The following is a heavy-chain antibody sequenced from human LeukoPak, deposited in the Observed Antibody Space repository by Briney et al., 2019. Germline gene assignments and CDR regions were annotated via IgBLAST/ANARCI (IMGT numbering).Heavy chain of an antibody. Sequence: SETLSLTCTVSGGSVSSSDYYWGWIRQPPGKGLEWIGSIYYSGSTYYNPSLKSRVTISVDTSKNQFSLKVSSVTAADTAVFYCARNYHRNQRYYFYYYFDVWGKGTTVTVSS. J-gene: IGHJ6*03. CDR2: IYYSGST. D-gene: IGHD1-14*01. V-gene: IGHV4-39*01. CDR3: ARNYHRNQRYYFYYYFDV. CDR1: GGSVSSSDYY.